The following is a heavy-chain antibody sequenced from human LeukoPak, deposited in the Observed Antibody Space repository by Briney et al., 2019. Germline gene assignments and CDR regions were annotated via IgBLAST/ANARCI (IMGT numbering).Heavy chain of an antibody. J-gene: IGHJ4*02. CDR3: AKEPGSYWGPNFDY. CDR1: GFTFSSYA. CDR2: ISYDGSNK. V-gene: IGHV3-30*04. Sequence: GGSLRLSCAASGFTFSSYAMHWVRQAPGKGLEWVAVISYDGSNKYYADSVKGRFTISRDNSKNTLYLQMNSLRAEDTAVYYCAKEPGSYWGPNFDYWGQGTLVTVSS. D-gene: IGHD1-26*01.